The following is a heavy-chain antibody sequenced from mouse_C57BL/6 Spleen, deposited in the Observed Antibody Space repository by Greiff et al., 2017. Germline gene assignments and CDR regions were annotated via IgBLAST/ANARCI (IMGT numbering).Heavy chain of an antibody. CDR3: ARGELPWFAY. V-gene: IGHV5-9*01. CDR1: GFTFSSYT. Sequence: EVKVEESGGGLVKPGGSLKLSCAASGFTFSSYTMSWVRQTPETRLAWVATISGGGGNTYYPDSVKGRFTIARDNAKNTLYLQMSSLRAEDTALYYCARGELPWFAYWGQGTLVTVSA. J-gene: IGHJ3*01. CDR2: ISGGGGNT.